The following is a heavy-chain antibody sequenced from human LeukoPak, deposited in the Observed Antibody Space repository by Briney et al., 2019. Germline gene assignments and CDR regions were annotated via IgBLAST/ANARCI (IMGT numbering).Heavy chain of an antibody. Sequence: EGSLRHSCAASGLTVSSNHMNWVRQAPGKGPEWVSVVYRDGNTYYADSVRGRFTISRDNSKNTLYLQMNSLRTEDTAVYYSARDIAGDGYSHFDYWGQGTLVTVSS. D-gene: IGHD5-24*01. V-gene: IGHV3-53*01. CDR1: GLTVSSNH. CDR3: ARDIAGDGYSHFDY. J-gene: IGHJ4*02. CDR2: VYRDGNT.